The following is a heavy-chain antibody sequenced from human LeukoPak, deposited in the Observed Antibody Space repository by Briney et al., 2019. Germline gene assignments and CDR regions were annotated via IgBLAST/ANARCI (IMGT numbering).Heavy chain of an antibody. J-gene: IGHJ4*02. CDR1: GYTLTELS. CDR3: ARDRRYYYDSSGYTDY. Sequence: ASVKVSCKVSGYTLTELSMHWVRQAPGKGLEWMGGFDPEDGETIYAQKFQGRVTMTEDTSTDTAYMELSSLRSEDTAVYYCARDRRYYYDSSGYTDYWGQGTLVTVSS. V-gene: IGHV1-24*01. D-gene: IGHD3-22*01. CDR2: FDPEDGET.